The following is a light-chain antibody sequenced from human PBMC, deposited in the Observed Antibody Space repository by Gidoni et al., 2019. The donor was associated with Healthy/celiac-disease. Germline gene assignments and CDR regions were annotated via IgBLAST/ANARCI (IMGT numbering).Light chain of an antibody. CDR2: AAS. CDR3: QQSYSTPKT. CDR1: QSISSY. J-gene: IGKJ1*01. Sequence: DIQMTQSPSSLSASVGDRVTITCRASQSISSYLNWYQQKPGKAPKLPIYAASSLQRGVPSRFSGSGSGTDFTLTISSLQPEDFATYYCQQSYSTPKTFGQGTQVELK. V-gene: IGKV1-39*01.